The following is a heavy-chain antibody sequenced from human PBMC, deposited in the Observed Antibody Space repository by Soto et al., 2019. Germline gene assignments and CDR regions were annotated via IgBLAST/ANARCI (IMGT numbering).Heavy chain of an antibody. J-gene: IGHJ4*02. CDR1: GGSISSGGYY. Sequence: QVQLQESGPGLVKPSQTLSLTCTVSGGSISSGGYYWSWIRQHPGKGLEWIGYVYYSGSTYYNPSLKSRXXIXVXXSKNQFSLKLSSVTAADTAVYYCARGQYQLPPLDYWGQGTLVTVSS. D-gene: IGHD2-2*01. CDR2: VYYSGST. CDR3: ARGQYQLPPLDY. V-gene: IGHV4-31*03.